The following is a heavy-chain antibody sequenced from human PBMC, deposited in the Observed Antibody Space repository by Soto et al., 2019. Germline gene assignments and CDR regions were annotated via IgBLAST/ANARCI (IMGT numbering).Heavy chain of an antibody. D-gene: IGHD2-2*01. V-gene: IGHV1-18*04. Sequence: ASVKVSCKASGYTSTSYGISWVRQAPGQGLEWMGWISAYNGNTNYAQKLQGRVTMTTDTSTSTAYMELRSLRSDDTAVYYCAGVYCSSTSCYDWFDPWGQGTLVTVSS. J-gene: IGHJ5*02. CDR3: AGVYCSSTSCYDWFDP. CDR1: GYTSTSYG. CDR2: ISAYNGNT.